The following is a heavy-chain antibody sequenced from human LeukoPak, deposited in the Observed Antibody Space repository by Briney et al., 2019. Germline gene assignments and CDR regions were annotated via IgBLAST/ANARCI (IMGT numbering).Heavy chain of an antibody. CDR2: IYTSGST. CDR1: GGSISSFY. Sequence: SETLSLTCTVSGGSISSFYWSWIRQPPGKGLEWIGYIYTSGSTNYNPSLKSGVTISVDTSKNQFSLKLSSVTAADTAVYYCARDEIAAAGRGFDIWGQGTMVTVSS. V-gene: IGHV4-4*09. CDR3: ARDEIAAAGRGFDI. J-gene: IGHJ3*02. D-gene: IGHD6-13*01.